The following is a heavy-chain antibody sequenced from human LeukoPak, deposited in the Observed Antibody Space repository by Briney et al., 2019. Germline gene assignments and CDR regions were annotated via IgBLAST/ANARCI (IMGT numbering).Heavy chain of an antibody. Sequence: SETLSLTCTVSGGSISSYYWSWIRQPPGKGLEWIGYIYYSGSTNYNPSLKSRVTISVDTSKNQFSLKLSSVTAADTAVYYCAREYYDFWSGSFAFDIWGQGTMVTVSS. CDR2: IYYSGST. J-gene: IGHJ3*02. D-gene: IGHD3-3*01. CDR1: GGSISSYY. V-gene: IGHV4-59*01. CDR3: AREYYDFWSGSFAFDI.